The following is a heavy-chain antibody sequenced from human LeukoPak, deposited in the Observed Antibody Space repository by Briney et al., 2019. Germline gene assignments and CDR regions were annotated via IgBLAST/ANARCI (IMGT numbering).Heavy chain of an antibody. J-gene: IGHJ6*03. CDR1: GGSISSYY. Sequence: PSETLSLTCTVSGGSISSYYWSWIRQPAGKGLEWIGRIYTSGSTNYNPSLKSRVTMSVDTSKNQFFLKLSSVTAADTAVYYCARVYSSSSYYYYMAVGGKGPTVTVSS. CDR3: ARVYSSSSYYYYMAV. D-gene: IGHD6-6*01. V-gene: IGHV4-4*07. CDR2: IYTSGST.